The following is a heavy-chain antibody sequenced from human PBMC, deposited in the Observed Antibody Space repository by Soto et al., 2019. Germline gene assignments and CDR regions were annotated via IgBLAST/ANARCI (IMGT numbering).Heavy chain of an antibody. V-gene: IGHV1-18*01. D-gene: IGHD3-3*01. CDR2: MSADNGNT. CDR1: RYTFTRYG. CDR3: ARDERVEGRLEY. J-gene: IGHJ4*02. Sequence: QVQLVQSGAEVKKPGASVKVSCKASRYTFTRYGISWVRQAPGQGLEWMGWMSADNGNTYYAQKFQGRVTMTTDTSTSSAYMELRSLRSDDTAVYYCARDERVEGRLEYWGQGTLVTVSS.